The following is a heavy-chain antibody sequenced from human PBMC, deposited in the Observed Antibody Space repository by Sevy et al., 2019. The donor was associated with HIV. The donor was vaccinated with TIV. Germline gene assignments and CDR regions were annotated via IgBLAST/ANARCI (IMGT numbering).Heavy chain of an antibody. J-gene: IGHJ4*02. CDR1: GYSFPNYW. V-gene: IGHV5-51*01. CDR2: IYPGDFDT. CDR3: ARQSTRRVDY. Sequence: GGSQRLSCKVSGYSFPNYWIGWVRQMPGRGLEWMGIIYPGDFDTRYSPSFQGQVTISADRSISTAYLQWGSLKASDTAMYYCARQSTRRVDYWGQGTLVTVSS. D-gene: IGHD6-6*01.